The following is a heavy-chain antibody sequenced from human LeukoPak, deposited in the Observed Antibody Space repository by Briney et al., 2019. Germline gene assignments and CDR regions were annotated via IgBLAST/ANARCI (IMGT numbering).Heavy chain of an antibody. D-gene: IGHD6-19*01. V-gene: IGHV3-43*02. CDR3: ARESESSGWYDY. J-gene: IGHJ4*02. CDR1: GFTFHNYA. CDR2: ISGDGGST. Sequence: QPGGSLRLSCAAPGFTFHNYAIHWVRQAPGKGLEWVSLISGDGGSTFYADSVKGRFTISRDNSKNSLYLQMNSLRSDDTALYYCARESESSGWYDYWGQGTLVTVSS.